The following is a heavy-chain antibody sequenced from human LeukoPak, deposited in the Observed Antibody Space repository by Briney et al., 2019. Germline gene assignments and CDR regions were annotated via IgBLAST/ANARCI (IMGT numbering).Heavy chain of an antibody. CDR3: ARDNSVGDNAWWFDP. CDR1: GYTFTRYY. Sequence: ASLKVSCEASGYTFTRYYMHCVRDAPGQGLEWMGLINPTGGSTGYAQKFQGRVTMTRDMSTSTDYMELSSLRSEDTAIYYCARDNSVGDNAWWFDPWGQGTLVTVSS. J-gene: IGHJ5*02. CDR2: INPTGGST. V-gene: IGHV1-46*01. D-gene: IGHD1-26*01.